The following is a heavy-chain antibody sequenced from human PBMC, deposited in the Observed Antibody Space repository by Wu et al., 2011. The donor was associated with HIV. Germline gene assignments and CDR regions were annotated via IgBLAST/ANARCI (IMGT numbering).Heavy chain of an antibody. D-gene: IGHD6-13*01. CDR1: GYTFTDYY. V-gene: IGHV1-2*02. Sequence: VQMVQSGAEVKRPGTAVKISCKVSGYTFTDYYMHWVRQAPGQGLECMGWINPNTGGTNYAQKFQGSVTMTRDTSINTAYMELSGLRSDDTAVYYCARASSSNDAFDIWGQGTMVTVSS. J-gene: IGHJ3*02. CDR3: ARASSSNDAFDI. CDR2: INPNTGGT.